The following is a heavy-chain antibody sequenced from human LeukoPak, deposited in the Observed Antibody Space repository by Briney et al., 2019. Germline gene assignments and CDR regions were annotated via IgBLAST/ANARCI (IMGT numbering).Heavy chain of an antibody. CDR2: ISAYNGHT. CDR1: GYTFISYG. V-gene: IGHV1-18*01. D-gene: IGHD1-26*01. CDR3: AGEEADSGSYYVDH. J-gene: IGHJ4*02. Sequence: ASVKVSCKVSGYTFISYGISWVRQATGQGLEWMGWISAYNGHTNYAQKLQGRVTMTTDTSTSTAYIELRSLGSDDTAVYYCAGEEADSGSYYVDHWGQGTLVTVSS.